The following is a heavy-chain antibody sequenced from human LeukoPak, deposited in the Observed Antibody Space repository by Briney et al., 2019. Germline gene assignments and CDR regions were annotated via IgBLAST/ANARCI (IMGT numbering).Heavy chain of an antibody. V-gene: IGHV3-30*18. Sequence: PGRSLRLSCATSGFTFSSYCMQCDRQAPGKGLEWVAVISYDGSNKYYADSVKGRFTISRDDSKNTLYLQMNSLRAEDTAVYYCAKIGQEHKAFFDYSSQGTLVTVSS. J-gene: IGHJ4*02. D-gene: IGHD1/OR15-1a*01. CDR3: AKIGQEHKAFFDY. CDR2: ISYDGSNK. CDR1: GFTFSSYC.